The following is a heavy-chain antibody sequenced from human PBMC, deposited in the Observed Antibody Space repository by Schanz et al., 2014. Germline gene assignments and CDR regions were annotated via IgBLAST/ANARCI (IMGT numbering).Heavy chain of an antibody. V-gene: IGHV1-18*01. Sequence: QIQLVQSGPEVKKPGATVKVSCKASGYIFINSGISWVRQAPGQGLEWMGWISVYNHNKEYDQKFQGRVTMTTDTSTSTAYMELRSLRSDDTAVYYCAKAEYDILTDAYSRLDPWGQGTLVTASS. J-gene: IGHJ5*02. CDR3: AKAEYDILTDAYSRLDP. CDR1: GYIFINSG. CDR2: ISVYNHNK. D-gene: IGHD3-9*01.